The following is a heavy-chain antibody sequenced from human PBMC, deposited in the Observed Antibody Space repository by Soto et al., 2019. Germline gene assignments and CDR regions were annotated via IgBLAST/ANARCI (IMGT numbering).Heavy chain of an antibody. CDR1: GGSISSYY. CDR3: ARDLGGEYCGGDCYWENAFDI. D-gene: IGHD2-21*02. J-gene: IGHJ3*02. V-gene: IGHV4-59*01. Sequence: SETLSLTCTVSGGSISSYYWSWIRQPPGKGLEWIGYIYYSRSTNYNPSLKSRVTISVDTSKNQFSLKLSSVTAADTAVYYCARDLGGEYCGGDCYWENAFDIWGQGTMVTVSS. CDR2: IYYSRST.